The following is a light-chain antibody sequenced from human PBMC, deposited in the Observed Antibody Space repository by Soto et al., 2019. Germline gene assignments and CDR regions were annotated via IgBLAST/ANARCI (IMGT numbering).Light chain of an antibody. CDR3: QHYNNWPLT. Sequence: EIVMTQSPATLSVSPGERASLSCRASQSVSSNLAWYQQKPGQTPRLLIYATSTRATGIPARFSGSGSGTEFTLTISSLQSEDFAVYYCQHYNNWPLTFGGGTTLAIK. J-gene: IGKJ4*01. CDR2: ATS. CDR1: QSVSSN. V-gene: IGKV3-15*01.